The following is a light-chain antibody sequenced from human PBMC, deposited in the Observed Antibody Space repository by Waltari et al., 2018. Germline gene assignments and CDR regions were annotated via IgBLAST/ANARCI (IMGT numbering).Light chain of an antibody. J-gene: IGLJ2*01. CDR1: SSDIGCYKF. V-gene: IGLV2-14*03. Sequence: QYALTQPASVSGSPGQSITISCIGTSSDIGCYKFVSWYQQHPGKAPKLLLFDVSKRPSVISFRFSGAKSGSAASLTMSWLHPGDETFYYCSSYASSDTPLFGGGTKVTVL. CDR2: DVS. CDR3: SSYASSDTPL.